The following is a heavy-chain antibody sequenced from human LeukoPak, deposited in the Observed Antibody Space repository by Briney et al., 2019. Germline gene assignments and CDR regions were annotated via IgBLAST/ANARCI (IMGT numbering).Heavy chain of an antibody. CDR3: ASESDSSGWYVLDY. J-gene: IGHJ4*02. V-gene: IGHV4-61*02. CDR2: IYTSGST. D-gene: IGHD6-19*01. Sequence: SETLSLTCTVPGGSISSGSYYWSWIRQPAGKGLEWIGRIYTSGSTNYNPSLKSRVTISVDTSKNQFSLKLSSVTAADTAVYYCASESDSSGWYVLDYWGQGTLVTVSS. CDR1: GGSISSGSYY.